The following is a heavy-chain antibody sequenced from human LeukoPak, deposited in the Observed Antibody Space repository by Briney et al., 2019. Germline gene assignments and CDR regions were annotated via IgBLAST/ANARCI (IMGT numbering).Heavy chain of an antibody. J-gene: IGHJ4*02. CDR3: ARDKYQLPYEINY. D-gene: IGHD2-2*01. V-gene: IGHV7-4-1*02. CDR2: INTNTGNP. CDR1: GYTFTNYG. Sequence: ASVKVSCKASGYTFTNYGMNWVRQAPGQGLEWMGWINTNTGNPTYAQGFTGRLVFSLDTSVSTAYLQISSLRAEDTALYYCARDKYQLPYEINYWGQGTLVTVSS.